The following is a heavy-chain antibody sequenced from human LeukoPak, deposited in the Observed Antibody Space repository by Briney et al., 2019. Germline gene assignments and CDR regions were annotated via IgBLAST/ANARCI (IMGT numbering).Heavy chain of an antibody. D-gene: IGHD4-17*01. Sequence: SETLALTCTLSRCSISSYHWSWIPQPAGKGLEWIGRIYTSGSTNYNPSLKSRVTISVDKSKNQFSLKLRSVTRAASLVYCCVRYLGDYYFDLWGRGTLVTVSS. CDR2: IYTSGST. CDR1: RCSISSYH. J-gene: IGHJ2*01. CDR3: VRYLGDYYFDL. V-gene: IGHV4-4*07.